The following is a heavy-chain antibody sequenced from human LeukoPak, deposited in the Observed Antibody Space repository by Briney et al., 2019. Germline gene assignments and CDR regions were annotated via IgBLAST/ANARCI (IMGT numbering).Heavy chain of an antibody. V-gene: IGHV4-31*03. CDR2: IYYSGST. D-gene: IGHD3-22*01. CDR1: GGSISSGGYY. J-gene: IGHJ4*02. CDR3: ARVMNYYDSSGYYYPFDY. Sequence: PSETLSLTCTVSGGSISSGGYYWSWIRQHPGKGLEWIGYIYYSGSTYYNPSLKSRVTISVDTSKNQFSLKLSSVTAADTAVYYCARVMNYYDSSGYYYPFDYWGQGTLVTVSS.